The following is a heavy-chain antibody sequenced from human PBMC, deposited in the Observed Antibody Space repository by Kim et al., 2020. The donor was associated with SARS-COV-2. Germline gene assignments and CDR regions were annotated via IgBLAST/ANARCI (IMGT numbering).Heavy chain of an antibody. CDR1: GYTFTSYY. J-gene: IGHJ6*02. D-gene: IGHD6-13*01. V-gene: IGHV1-46*01. CDR2: INPSGGST. Sequence: ASVKVSCKASGYTFTSYYMHWVRQAPGQGLEWMGIINPSGGSTSYAQKFQGRVTMTRDTSTSTVYMELSSLRSEDTAVYYCARERVIDSSSWGPYYYYYYGMDVWGQGTTVTVSS. CDR3: ARERVIDSSSWGPYYYYYYGMDV.